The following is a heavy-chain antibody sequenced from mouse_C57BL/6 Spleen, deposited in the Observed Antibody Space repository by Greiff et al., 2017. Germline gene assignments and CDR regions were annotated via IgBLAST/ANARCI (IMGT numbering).Heavy chain of an antibody. D-gene: IGHD1-1*01. J-gene: IGHJ1*03. CDR2: IHPNSGST. CDR1: GYTFTSYW. Sequence: QVQLQQPGAELVKPGASVKLSCKASGYTFTSYWMHWVKQRPGQGLEWIGMIHPNSGSTNYNEKFKSKATLTVDKSSSTAYLQLSSLTSEDSAVYDCARGYGSSNGYFDVWGTGTTVTVSS. CDR3: ARGYGSSNGYFDV. V-gene: IGHV1-64*01.